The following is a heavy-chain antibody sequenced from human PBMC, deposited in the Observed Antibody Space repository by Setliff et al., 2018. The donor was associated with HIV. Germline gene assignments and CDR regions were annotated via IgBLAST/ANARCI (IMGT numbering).Heavy chain of an antibody. CDR3: ARRQQLWLLYAFDI. CDR2: IYTSGST. J-gene: IGHJ3*02. D-gene: IGHD5-18*01. V-gene: IGHV4-4*08. Sequence: SETLSLTCTVSGGSISSYYWSWIRQPPGKGLEWIGYIYTSGSTNYNPSLKSRVTISVDTSKKQFSLKLSSVTAADTAVYYCARRQQLWLLYAFDIWGQGTMVTVSS. CDR1: GGSISSYY.